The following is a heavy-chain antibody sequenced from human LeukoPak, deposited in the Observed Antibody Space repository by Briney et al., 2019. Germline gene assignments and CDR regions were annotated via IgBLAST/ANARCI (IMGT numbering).Heavy chain of an antibody. D-gene: IGHD3-3*01. CDR1: GGSFSGYY. J-gene: IGHJ5*02. Sequence: PSETLSLTCAVYGGSFSGYYWSWIRQPPGKGPEWIGEINHSGSTNYNPSLKSRVTISVDTSKNQFSLKLSSVTAADTAVYYCARFRKYYDFWGGHYNCFDPGGRGTLVTVSS. CDR2: INHSGST. CDR3: ARFRKYYDFWGGHYNCFDP. V-gene: IGHV4-34*01.